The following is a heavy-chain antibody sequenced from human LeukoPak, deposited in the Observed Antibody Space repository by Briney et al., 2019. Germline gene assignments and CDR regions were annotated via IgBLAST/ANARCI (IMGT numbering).Heavy chain of an antibody. CDR2: IKQDGSDE. V-gene: IGHV3-7*01. Sequence: GGSLRLSCAASGFTFSSYWMSWVRQAPGKGLEWVANIKQDGSDEYYVDSVKGRFSISRDNAKNSVYLQMNSLRAEDTAVYYCARGRGLTIRYFDYWGQGTLATVSS. D-gene: IGHD3-3*01. CDR3: ARGRGLTIRYFDY. J-gene: IGHJ4*02. CDR1: GFTFSSYW.